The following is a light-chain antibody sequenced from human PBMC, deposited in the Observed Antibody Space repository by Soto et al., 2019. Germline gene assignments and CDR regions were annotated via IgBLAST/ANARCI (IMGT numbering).Light chain of an antibody. CDR3: QQYNNWSHT. CDR1: QSVSNN. CDR2: GAY. J-gene: IGKJ2*01. Sequence: EIVMTQSPATLSVSPGERATLSCRASQSVSNNLAWYQHKPGQAPRLLIYGAYTRATGIPARFSGSGSGTEFTLTISSLQSEDFAVYYCQQYNNWSHTFGQGTKLEIK. V-gene: IGKV3-15*01.